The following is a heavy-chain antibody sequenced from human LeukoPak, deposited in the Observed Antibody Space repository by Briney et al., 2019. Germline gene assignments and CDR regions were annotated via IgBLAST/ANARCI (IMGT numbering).Heavy chain of an antibody. CDR1: GYTFTSYG. CDR2: ISAYNGNT. D-gene: IGHD3-22*01. Sequence: ASVKVSCKASGYTFTSYGISWVRQAPGQGLEWMGWISAYNGNTNYAQKLQGRVTMTTDTSTSTAYMELRSLRSDDTAVYYCARDHNYYDSSGYYHYWGQGTLVTVSS. J-gene: IGHJ4*02. V-gene: IGHV1-18*01. CDR3: ARDHNYYDSSGYYHY.